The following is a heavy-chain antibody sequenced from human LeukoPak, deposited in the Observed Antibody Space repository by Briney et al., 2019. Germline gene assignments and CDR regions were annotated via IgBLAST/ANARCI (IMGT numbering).Heavy chain of an antibody. CDR1: GFTFSSYA. J-gene: IGHJ4*02. CDR2: ISYDGSNK. D-gene: IGHD3-10*01. CDR3: ARSGLGEYYFDY. Sequence: GGSLRLSCAASGFTFSSYAMHWVRQAPGKGLEWVAVISYDGSNKYYADSLKGRFTISRDNSKNTLYLQMNSLRAEDTAVYYCARSGLGEYYFDYWGQGTLVTVSS. V-gene: IGHV3-30*04.